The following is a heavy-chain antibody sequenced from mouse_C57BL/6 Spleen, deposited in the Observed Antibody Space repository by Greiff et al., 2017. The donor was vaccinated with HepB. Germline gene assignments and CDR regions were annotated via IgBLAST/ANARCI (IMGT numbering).Heavy chain of an antibody. D-gene: IGHD1-1*01. CDR2: ISSGGDYI. J-gene: IGHJ4*01. CDR1: GFTFSSYA. CDR3: TRDPVVAPYYYAMDY. V-gene: IGHV5-9-1*02. Sequence: EVKLVESGEGLVKPGGSLKLSCAASGFTFSSYAMSWVRQTPEKRLEWVAYISSGGDYIYYADTVKGRFTISRDNARNTLYLQMSSLKSEDTAMYYCTRDPVVAPYYYAMDYWGQGTSVTVSS.